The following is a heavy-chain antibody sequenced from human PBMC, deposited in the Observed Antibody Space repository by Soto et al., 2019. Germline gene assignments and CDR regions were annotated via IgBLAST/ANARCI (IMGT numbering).Heavy chain of an antibody. CDR2: IFPGDSDT. CDR1: GYTFASQW. D-gene: IGHD5-12*01. Sequence: PGESLKISCNASGYTFASQWIGWVRQKSGIGLEWMGLIFPGDSDTRYGPSFQGQVTISADKSISTAFLQWSSLEASDTAMYYCARLVDGYPGYWGQGTLVTVSS. J-gene: IGHJ4*02. CDR3: ARLVDGYPGY. V-gene: IGHV5-51*01.